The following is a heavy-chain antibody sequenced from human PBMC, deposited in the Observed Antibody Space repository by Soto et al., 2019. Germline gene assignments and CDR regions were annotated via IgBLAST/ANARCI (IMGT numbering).Heavy chain of an antibody. Sequence: QVQLVQSGAEVKKPGSSVKVSCKASGGTFSSYAISWVRQAPGQGLEWMGGIIPIFGTANYAQKFQGRVTITADESTSTAYMELSSLRSEDTAVYYCTTIILGYCSSTSCYNYYFDCWGQGTLVTVSS. V-gene: IGHV1-69*01. CDR1: GGTFSSYA. CDR2: IIPIFGTA. D-gene: IGHD2-2*02. J-gene: IGHJ4*02. CDR3: TTIILGYCSSTSCYNYYFDC.